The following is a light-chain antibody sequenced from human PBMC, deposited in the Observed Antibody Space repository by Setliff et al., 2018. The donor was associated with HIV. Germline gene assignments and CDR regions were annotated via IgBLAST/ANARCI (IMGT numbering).Light chain of an antibody. J-gene: IGLJ1*01. CDR1: SSDVGNYNS. CDR3: CSFAGSYTWV. Sequence: SALTQPRSVSGSPGQSVTISCTGTSSDVGNYNSVSRYQQHPGKAPNLMIYDVTKRPSGVPDRFSGSKSGNTASLTISGLQAEDEADYYCCSFAGSYTWVFGTGTKVTVL. V-gene: IGLV2-11*01. CDR2: DVT.